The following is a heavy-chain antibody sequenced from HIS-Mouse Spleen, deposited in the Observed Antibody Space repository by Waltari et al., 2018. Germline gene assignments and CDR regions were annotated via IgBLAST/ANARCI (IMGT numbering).Heavy chain of an antibody. CDR3: AREIPYSSSWYDWYFDL. Sequence: LLLQMSGPGLVKPSENLPLPCPVSAGSIRSSSSHCGCIRQPPGKGLEWIGSIYYSGSTYYNPSLKSRVTISVDTSKNQFSLKLSSVTAADTAVYYCAREIPYSSSWYDWYFDLWGRGTLVTVSS. V-gene: IGHV4-39*07. CDR2: IYYSGST. J-gene: IGHJ2*01. D-gene: IGHD6-13*01. CDR1: AGSIRSSSSH.